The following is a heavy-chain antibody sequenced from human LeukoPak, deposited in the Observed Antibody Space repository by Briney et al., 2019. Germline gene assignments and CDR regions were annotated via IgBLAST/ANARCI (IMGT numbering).Heavy chain of an antibody. CDR2: IDPNSGGT. CDR3: ARDYYGSGGYSTDY. Sequence: GASVKVSCKSSGYTFTDYQVHWVRQAPGQGLEWMGWIDPNSGGTNYAQKFQGRVTMTRDTSISTTYMDLSRLRSDDTAVYYCARDYYGSGGYSTDYWGQGTLVTVSS. CDR1: GYTFTDYQ. V-gene: IGHV1-2*02. D-gene: IGHD3-10*01. J-gene: IGHJ4*02.